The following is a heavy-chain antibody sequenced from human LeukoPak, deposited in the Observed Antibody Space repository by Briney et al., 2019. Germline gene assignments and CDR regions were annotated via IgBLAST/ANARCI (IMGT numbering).Heavy chain of an antibody. V-gene: IGHV1-18*01. J-gene: IGHJ3*02. CDR1: GYTFTSYG. D-gene: IGHD3-16*02. CDR2: ISAYNGNT. CDR3: ARVGMITFGGVIVRDAFDI. Sequence: ASVKVSCKASGYTFTSYGISWVRQAPGQGLEWMGWISAYNGNTNYAQKLQGRVTMTTDTSTSTAYMELRSLRSDDTAVYYCARVGMITFGGVIVRDAFDIWGQGTMVTVSS.